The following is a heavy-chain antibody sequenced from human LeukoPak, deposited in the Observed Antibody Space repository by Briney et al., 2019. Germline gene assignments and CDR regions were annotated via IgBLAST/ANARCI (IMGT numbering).Heavy chain of an antibody. D-gene: IGHD6-19*01. CDR1: GFTFSSYG. Sequence: GRSLRLSCAASGFTFSSYGMHWVRQAPGKGLEWVAVISYDGSNKYYADSVKGRFTISRDNAKNSLYLQMNSLRAEDTAVYYCARSSGWNDYWGQGTLVTVSS. CDR3: ARSSGWNDY. CDR2: ISYDGSNK. V-gene: IGHV3-30*03. J-gene: IGHJ4*02.